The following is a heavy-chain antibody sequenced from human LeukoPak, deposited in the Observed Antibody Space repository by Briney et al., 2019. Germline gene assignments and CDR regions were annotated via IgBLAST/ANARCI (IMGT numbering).Heavy chain of an antibody. CDR2: INHSGST. J-gene: IGHJ4*02. Sequence: SSETLSLTCAVYGGSFSGYYWSWIRQPPGKGLEWIGEINHSGSTNYNPSLKSRVTISVDTSKNQFSLKLSSVTAADTAVYYCARLSSLGFCFDYWGQGTLVTVSS. CDR1: GGSFSGYY. D-gene: IGHD6-13*01. CDR3: ARLSSLGFCFDY. V-gene: IGHV4-34*01.